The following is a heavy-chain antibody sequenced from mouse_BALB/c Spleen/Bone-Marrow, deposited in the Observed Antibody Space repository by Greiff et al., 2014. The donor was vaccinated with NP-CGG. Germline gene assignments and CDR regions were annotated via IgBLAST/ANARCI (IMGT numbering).Heavy chain of an antibody. Sequence: VKLVESGPELVRPGVSVKLSCKGSGYTFTAYAMHWVKQSHAKSLEWIGLISTYSGNTHYNQNFKGKATMTVDKSSSTAYMELARLTSEDPAIYYCARNFYGSSYFDYWGQGTTLTVSS. CDR2: ISTYSGNT. V-gene: IGHV1-67*01. D-gene: IGHD1-1*01. J-gene: IGHJ2*01. CDR3: ARNFYGSSYFDY. CDR1: GYTFTAYA.